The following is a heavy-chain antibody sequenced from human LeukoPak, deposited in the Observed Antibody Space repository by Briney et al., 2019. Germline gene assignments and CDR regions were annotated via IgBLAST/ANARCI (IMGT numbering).Heavy chain of an antibody. V-gene: IGHV3-21*01. CDR2: ISSSSSYI. CDR3: ARVDTVVTPHGGFDY. Sequence: PGGSLRLSCAASGFTFSSYSMNWVRQAPGKGLEWVSSISSSSSYIYYADSVKGRFTISRDNAKNSLYLQMNSLRAEDTAVYYCARVDTVVTPHGGFDYWGQGTLVAVSS. J-gene: IGHJ4*02. D-gene: IGHD4-23*01. CDR1: GFTFSSYS.